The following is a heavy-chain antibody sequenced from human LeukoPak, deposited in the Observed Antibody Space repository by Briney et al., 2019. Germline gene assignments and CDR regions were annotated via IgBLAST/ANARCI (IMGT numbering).Heavy chain of an antibody. CDR3: ARGRDYGDGRFDP. J-gene: IGHJ5*02. CDR1: GFTFSSYA. V-gene: IGHV3-30-3*01. Sequence: GRSLRLSCAASGFTFSSYAMHWVRQAPGKGLEWGAVISYDGSNKYYADSVKGRFTISRDNSKNTLYLQMNSLRAEDTAVYYCARGRDYGDGRFDPWGQRTLVTVSS. D-gene: IGHD4-17*01. CDR2: ISYDGSNK.